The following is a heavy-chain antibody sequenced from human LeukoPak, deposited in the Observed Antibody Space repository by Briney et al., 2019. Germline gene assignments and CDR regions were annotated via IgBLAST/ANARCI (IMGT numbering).Heavy chain of an antibody. V-gene: IGHV3-49*04. CDR1: GFTFGDYA. Sequence: GGSLRLSCTASGFTFGDYAMSWVRQAPGKGLEWVGFIRSKAYGGTTEYAASVKGRFTISRDDSKSIAYLQMNSLKTEDTAVYYCTRGYCSSTSCLQAFDYWGQGTLVTVSS. CDR2: IRSKAYGGTT. J-gene: IGHJ4*02. D-gene: IGHD2-2*01. CDR3: TRGYCSSTSCLQAFDY.